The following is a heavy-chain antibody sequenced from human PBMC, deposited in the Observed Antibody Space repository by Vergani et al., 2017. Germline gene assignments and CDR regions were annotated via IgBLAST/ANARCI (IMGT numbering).Heavy chain of an antibody. V-gene: IGHV1-18*01. Sequence: QVQLVQSGADVKKPGASVKVSCKASGYTFTSYGISWVRQAPGQGLEWMGWISAYNGNTNYAQKLQGRVTMTTDTSTSTAYMELRSLRSDDTAVYYCARPTSTWALHSSSWYYFDWWGPGTLVTVSS. D-gene: IGHD6-13*01. CDR3: ARPTSTWALHSSSWYYFDW. CDR2: ISAYNGNT. CDR1: GYTFTSYG. J-gene: IGHJ4*02.